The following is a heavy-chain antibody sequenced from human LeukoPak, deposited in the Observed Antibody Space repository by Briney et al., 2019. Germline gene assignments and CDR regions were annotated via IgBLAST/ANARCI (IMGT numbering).Heavy chain of an antibody. CDR3: AKDRYGGNSVIFSEYFQH. J-gene: IGHJ1*01. D-gene: IGHD4-23*01. V-gene: IGHV3-23*01. CDR2: ISGSDGYT. CDR1: GFTFSSYA. Sequence: GGSLRLSCGASGFTFSSYAMSWVRQAPGKGLEWVSGISGSDGYTYYADSVKGRFTISRDNSKNTLSLQMNSLRAEDTAVYYCAKDRYGGNSVIFSEYFQHWGQGTLVTVSS.